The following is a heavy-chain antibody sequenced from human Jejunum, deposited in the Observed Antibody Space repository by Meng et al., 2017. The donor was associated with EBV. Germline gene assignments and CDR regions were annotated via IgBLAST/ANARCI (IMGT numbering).Heavy chain of an antibody. J-gene: IGHJ5*02. CDR3: ARDKPHNWFDP. CDR2: INNDGSDT. V-gene: IGHV3-74*01. Sequence: VGSGGGLFRPGGCLRLSWAASGFMFSNYWMHWVRQVPGKGLVWVSRINNDGSDTIYADSVKGRFTTSRDNAKNTLYLQMNSLRIEDTAVYFCARDKPHNWFDPWGQGTLVTVSS. CDR1: GFMFSNYW.